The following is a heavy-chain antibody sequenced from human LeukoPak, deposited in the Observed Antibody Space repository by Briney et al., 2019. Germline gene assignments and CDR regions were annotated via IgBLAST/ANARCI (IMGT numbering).Heavy chain of an antibody. CDR3: ASMYSRSPNFDY. CDR1: GGSISSYY. J-gene: IGHJ4*02. Sequence: PSETLSLTCTVSGGSISSYYWSWIRQPPGKGLEWIGYIYYSGSTNYNPSLKSQVTISVDTSKNQFSLKMSSLTAADTAVYYCASMYSRSPNFDYWGQGTLVTVSS. V-gene: IGHV4-59*01. CDR2: IYYSGST. D-gene: IGHD6-6*01.